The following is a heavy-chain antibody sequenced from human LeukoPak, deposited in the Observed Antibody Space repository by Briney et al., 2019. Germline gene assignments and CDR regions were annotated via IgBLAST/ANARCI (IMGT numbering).Heavy chain of an antibody. Sequence: SETLSLTCTVSGGSISSYYWSWLRQPPGKGLEWIGYIYYSGSTNYNPSLKSRVTISVDTSKNQFSLKLSSVTAADTAVYYCARAYGSGKFFWFDPWGQGTLVTVSS. CDR3: ARAYGSGKFFWFDP. J-gene: IGHJ5*02. D-gene: IGHD3-10*01. V-gene: IGHV4-59*01. CDR2: IYYSGST. CDR1: GGSISSYY.